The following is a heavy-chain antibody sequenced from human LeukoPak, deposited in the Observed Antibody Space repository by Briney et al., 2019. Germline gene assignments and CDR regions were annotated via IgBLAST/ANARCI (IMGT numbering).Heavy chain of an antibody. CDR2: ISAYNGNT. J-gene: IGHJ3*02. V-gene: IGHV1-18*01. Sequence: GASVKVSCKASGYTFTSYGISWVRQAPGQGLEWMGWISAYNGNTNYAQKLQGRVTMTTDTSTSTAYMELRSLRSDDTAVYYCARALRGYSYDHAFDIWGQGTMVTVSS. CDR3: ARALRGYSYDHAFDI. D-gene: IGHD5-18*01. CDR1: GYTFTSYG.